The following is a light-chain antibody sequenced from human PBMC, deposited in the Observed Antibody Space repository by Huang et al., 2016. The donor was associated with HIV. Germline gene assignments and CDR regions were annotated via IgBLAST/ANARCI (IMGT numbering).Light chain of an antibody. CDR1: QRVDIN. V-gene: IGKV3-15*01. Sequence: EIVMKQSPATLSVSPGERATLSCRASQRVDINVVWYQLKPGPAPRLLIYGASTRAPGIPARFSGSGAGTEFTLTISSLQSEDSAVYYCQQYDNWPRWTFGQGTKVEIK. J-gene: IGKJ1*01. CDR3: QQYDNWPRWT. CDR2: GAS.